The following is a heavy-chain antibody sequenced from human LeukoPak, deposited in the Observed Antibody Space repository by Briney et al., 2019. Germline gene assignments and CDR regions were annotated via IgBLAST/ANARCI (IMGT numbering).Heavy chain of an antibody. V-gene: IGHV3-23*01. CDR1: GFTFSSYG. J-gene: IGHJ4*02. Sequence: GGSLRLSCAASGFTFSSYGMSWVRQAPGKGLEWVSAISGSGGSTYYADSVKGRFTISRDNSKNTLYLQMNSLRAEDTAVYYCAAGLRYFDWPDYFDYWGQGTLVTVSS. CDR3: AAGLRYFDWPDYFDY. CDR2: ISGSGGST. D-gene: IGHD3-9*01.